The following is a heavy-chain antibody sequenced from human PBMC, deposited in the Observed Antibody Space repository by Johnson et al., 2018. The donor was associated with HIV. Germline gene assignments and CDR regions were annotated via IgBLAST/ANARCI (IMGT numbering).Heavy chain of an antibody. CDR1: GFTFSSYW. Sequence: MLLVESGGGLVQPGGSLRLSCAASGFTFSSYWMSWVRQAPGKGLEWVANIKQDGRERYYVDSVKGRFTISRDNAKNSLYLQMNSLRAEDTAVYYCARPQGGAPLAMAFDIWGQGTMVTVSS. J-gene: IGHJ3*02. CDR2: IKQDGRER. V-gene: IGHV3-7*02. D-gene: IGHD3-16*01. CDR3: ARPQGGAPLAMAFDI.